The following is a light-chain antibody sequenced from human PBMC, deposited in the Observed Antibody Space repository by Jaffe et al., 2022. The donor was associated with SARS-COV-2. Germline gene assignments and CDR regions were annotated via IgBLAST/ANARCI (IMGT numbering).Light chain of an antibody. CDR1: SSNIGKNY. V-gene: IGLV1-51*01. CDR3: GTWDSSLSTYV. Sequence: QSVLTQPPSVSAAPGQKVTISCSGSSSNIGKNYVSWYQHLPGTAPKLLIYDNNKRPSGIPDRFSGSKFGTSATLGIAGLQTGDEADYYCGTWDSSLSTYVFGTGTKVTVL. CDR2: DNN. J-gene: IGLJ1*01.